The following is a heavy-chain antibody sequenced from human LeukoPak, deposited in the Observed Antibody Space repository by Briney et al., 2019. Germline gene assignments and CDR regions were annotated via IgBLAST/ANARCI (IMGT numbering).Heavy chain of an antibody. CDR1: GFTFSSYG. Sequence: GGSLRLSCAASGFTFSSYGMHWVRQAPGKGLEWVAVILSDGSKEFYTDSVKGRFTISRDNSKNTLYLQMNSLRAEDTAVYYCAKALTGTKAFDIWGQGTMVTVSS. D-gene: IGHD1-7*01. CDR2: ILSDGSKE. J-gene: IGHJ3*02. CDR3: AKALTGTKAFDI. V-gene: IGHV3-30*02.